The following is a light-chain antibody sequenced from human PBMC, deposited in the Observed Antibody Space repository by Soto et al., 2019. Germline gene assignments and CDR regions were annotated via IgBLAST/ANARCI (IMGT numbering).Light chain of an antibody. CDR1: QSVSSSY. V-gene: IGKV3-20*01. CDR3: QVYGGART. CDR2: GAF. J-gene: IGKJ3*01. Sequence: PVSRATLSCRASQSVSSSYLAWYHQKPGQAPRLLIYGAFSRATGIPDRFSGSGSGTDFTLTISRLEPEDFAVYYCQVYGGARTFGPGTKVDI.